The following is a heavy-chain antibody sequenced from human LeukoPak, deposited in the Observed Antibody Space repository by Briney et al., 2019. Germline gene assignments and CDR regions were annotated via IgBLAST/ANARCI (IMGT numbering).Heavy chain of an antibody. D-gene: IGHD3-22*01. CDR3: ARLFGGLGGYYDSSGYSP. J-gene: IGHJ5*02. CDR2: IYYSGST. V-gene: IGHV4-39*01. Sequence: SETLSLTCTVSGGSISSSSYYWGWIRQPPGKGLEWIGSIYYSGSTYYNPSLKSRVTISVDTSKNQFSLKLSSVTAADTAVYYCARLFGGLGGYYDSSGYSPWGQGTLVTVSS. CDR1: GGSISSSSYY.